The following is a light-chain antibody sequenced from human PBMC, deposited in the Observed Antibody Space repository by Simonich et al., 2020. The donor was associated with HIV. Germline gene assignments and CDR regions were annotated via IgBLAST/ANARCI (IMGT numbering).Light chain of an antibody. CDR3: QQSYNTPLT. Sequence: DIQMTQSPSSVSASVGDRVTITCRASQGLNSWLAWYQQKPGKAPKLLIYDASNLESGVPSRFSGSGSGTNFTFIINSLQPEDIATYYCQQSYNTPLTFGGGTKVEIK. CDR1: QGLNSW. CDR2: DAS. J-gene: IGKJ4*01. V-gene: IGKV1-12*01.